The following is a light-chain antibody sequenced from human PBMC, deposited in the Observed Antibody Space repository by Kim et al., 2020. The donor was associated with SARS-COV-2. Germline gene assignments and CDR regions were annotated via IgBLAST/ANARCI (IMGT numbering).Light chain of an antibody. CDR2: GKN. Sequence: SSELTQDPAVSVALGQTVRITCQGDSLRNYYASWYQQQPGQAPVLVLFGKNNRPSGIPDRFSGSKSGNTDSLTITGAQAEDEADYYCNSRDSSGNHLVFGGGTKLTVL. V-gene: IGLV3-19*01. J-gene: IGLJ3*02. CDR1: SLRNYY. CDR3: NSRDSSGNHLV.